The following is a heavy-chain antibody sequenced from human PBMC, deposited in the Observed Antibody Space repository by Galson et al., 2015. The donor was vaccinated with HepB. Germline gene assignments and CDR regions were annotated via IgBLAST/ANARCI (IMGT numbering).Heavy chain of an antibody. CDR2: TYYRSKWYN. Sequence: CAISGDSVSSNSAAWSWIRQSPSRGLEWLGRTYYRSKWYNDYAVSVKSRITINPDTSKNQFSLQLNSVTPEDTAVYYCARGATAYSSGWEFDYWGQGTLVTVSS. V-gene: IGHV6-1*01. CDR3: ARGATAYSSGWEFDY. CDR1: GDSVSSNSAA. J-gene: IGHJ4*02. D-gene: IGHD6-19*01.